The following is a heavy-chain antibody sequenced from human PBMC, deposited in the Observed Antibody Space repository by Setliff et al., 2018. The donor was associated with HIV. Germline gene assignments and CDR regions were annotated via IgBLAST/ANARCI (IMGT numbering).Heavy chain of an antibody. J-gene: IGHJ4*02. CDR1: GFIFSNSW. D-gene: IGHD1-26*01. CDR2: IKQDGSKK. V-gene: IGHV3-7*01. Sequence: AGGSLRLSCAASGFIFSNSWMSWVRQAPGKGLEWVANIKQDGSKKNYVESVKGRFTISRDNAKNSLYPQMHSLRAEDTAVYYCARVKPHLRRSGTYWIVDYWGQGTLVTVSS. CDR3: ARVKPHLRRSGTYWIVDY.